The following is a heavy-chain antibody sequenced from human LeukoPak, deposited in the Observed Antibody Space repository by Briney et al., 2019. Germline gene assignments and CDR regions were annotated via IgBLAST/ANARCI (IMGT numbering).Heavy chain of an antibody. V-gene: IGHV4-59*08. Sequence: SETLSLTCTVSGDSITDYYWSWVRQSPMKRLEWIAYIRSTGATNYSPSLRSRVTISMDTSKNQFSLKLTSVTAADTAVCFCARHFSYGPASYPLDSWGQGTLVTVSS. D-gene: IGHD3-10*01. J-gene: IGHJ5*01. CDR3: ARHFSYGPASYPLDS. CDR1: GDSITDYY. CDR2: IRSTGAT.